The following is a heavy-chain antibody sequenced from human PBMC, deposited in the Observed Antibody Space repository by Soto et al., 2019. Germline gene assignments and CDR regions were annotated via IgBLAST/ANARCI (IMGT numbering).Heavy chain of an antibody. CDR3: AGLGYYYGAGSFY. J-gene: IGHJ4*02. CDR1: GGSFSGYY. Sequence: QVQLQQWGAGLLKPSETLSLTCAVYGGSFSGYYWSWIRQPPGKGLEWIGEINHSGSTNYNLSLKRRVTISIDKSKNKLPQKLTSVTAADTAVYYCAGLGYYYGAGSFYGGQGTLVTVSS. D-gene: IGHD3-10*01. V-gene: IGHV4-34*01. CDR2: INHSGST.